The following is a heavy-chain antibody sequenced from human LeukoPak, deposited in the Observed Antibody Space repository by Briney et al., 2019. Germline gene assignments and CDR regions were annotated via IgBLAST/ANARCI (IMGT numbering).Heavy chain of an antibody. D-gene: IGHD5/OR15-5a*01. CDR3: ARRLRXLRVRPXXQH. J-gene: IGHJ1*01. CDR1: GGSFSGYY. V-gene: IGHV4-34*01. CDR2: INHSGST. Sequence: PSETLSLTCAVYGGSFSGYYWSWIRQPPGKGLEWIGEINHSGSTNYNPSLKSRVTISVDTSKNQFSLKLSSVTAADTAVYYCARRLRXLRVRPXXQHWGQGTLVTVSS.